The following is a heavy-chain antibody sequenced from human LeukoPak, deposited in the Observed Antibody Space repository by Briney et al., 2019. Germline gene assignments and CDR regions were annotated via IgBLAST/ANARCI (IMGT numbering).Heavy chain of an antibody. D-gene: IGHD3-22*01. V-gene: IGHV5-51*01. J-gene: IGHJ6*02. CDR1: GYSFTSYW. Sequence: GESLKISCQGSGYSFTSYWIGWVRQMPGKGLEWMGIIYPGDSDTRYSPSFQGQVTISADKSISTAYLQWSSLKASDTAMYYCARHRYYYDSSGYYYYYYGMDVWGQGTTVTVSS. CDR2: IYPGDSDT. CDR3: ARHRYYYDSSGYYYYYYGMDV.